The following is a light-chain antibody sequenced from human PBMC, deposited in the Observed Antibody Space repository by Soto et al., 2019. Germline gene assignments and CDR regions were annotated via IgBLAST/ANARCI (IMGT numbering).Light chain of an antibody. J-gene: IGLJ2*01. V-gene: IGLV2-8*01. CDR3: SSYAGSDNSVI. CDR2: EVT. CDR1: SNDVGGHDF. Sequence: QSALTQPPSASGSPGQSVTISCTGTSNDVGGHDFVSWYQHHPDKAPKLLIYEVTKRPSGVPDRFSASKSGNTASLTVSGLQADDEGDYYCSSYAGSDNSVIFGGGTKLTVL.